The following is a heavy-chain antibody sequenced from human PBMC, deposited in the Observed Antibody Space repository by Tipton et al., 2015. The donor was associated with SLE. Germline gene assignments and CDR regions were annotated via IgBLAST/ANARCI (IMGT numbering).Heavy chain of an antibody. V-gene: IGHV4-59*12. CDR2: IHYSGST. CDR3: ARSEAAAGVLNWFDP. J-gene: IGHJ5*02. CDR1: GGSFSGYY. D-gene: IGHD1-14*01. Sequence: TLSLTCAVYGGSFSGYYWSWIRQPPTKGLEWIGYIHYSGSTNYNPSLKSRVTISVDMSKNQFSLKLSSVTAADTAVYYCARSEAAAGVLNWFDPWGQGTLVTVSS.